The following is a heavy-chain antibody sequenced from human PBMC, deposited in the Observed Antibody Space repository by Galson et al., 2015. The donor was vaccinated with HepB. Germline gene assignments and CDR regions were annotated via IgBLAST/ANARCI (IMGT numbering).Heavy chain of an antibody. D-gene: IGHD6-13*01. CDR1: GFRFSDYY. CDR3: ARDFGGTYISTWYFDS. CDR2: ISSGSVYT. J-gene: IGHJ4*02. V-gene: IGHV3-11*06. Sequence: SLRLSCAASGFRFSDYYMSWLRQAPGKGLEWISYISSGSVYTYYADSVKGRFSISRDNAKNSLYLQMNSLSGEDTAVYYCARDFGGTYISTWYFDSWGQGPLVTVSS.